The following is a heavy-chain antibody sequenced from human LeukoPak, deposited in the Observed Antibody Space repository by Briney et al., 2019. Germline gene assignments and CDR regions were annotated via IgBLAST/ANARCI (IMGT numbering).Heavy chain of an antibody. J-gene: IGHJ4*02. CDR2: IYYSGST. Sequence: SQTLTLTCTVSGGSISSGDYYWSWLRQPPGTGLEWIGYIYYSGSTYYNPSLKSRVTISVDTSKNQFSLKLSSVTAADTAVYYCARAENGDYSVYWGQGTLVTVSS. CDR3: ARAENGDYSVY. D-gene: IGHD4-17*01. CDR1: GGSISSGDYY. V-gene: IGHV4-30-4*08.